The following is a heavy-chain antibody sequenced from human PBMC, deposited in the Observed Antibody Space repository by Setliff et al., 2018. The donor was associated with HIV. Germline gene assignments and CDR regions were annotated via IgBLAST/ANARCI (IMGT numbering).Heavy chain of an antibody. V-gene: IGHV4-34*01. D-gene: IGHD5-18*01. J-gene: IGHJ4*02. CDR1: GGSFSGYY. CDR2: INHSGST. Sequence: SETLSLTCAVYGGSFSGYYWSWIRQPPGKGLEWIGEINHSGSTNYNPSLKSRVTISVDTSKNQFSLKLSSVTAADTAVYYCARGNAYPGIQLVDYWGQGTLVT. CDR3: ARGNAYPGIQLVDY.